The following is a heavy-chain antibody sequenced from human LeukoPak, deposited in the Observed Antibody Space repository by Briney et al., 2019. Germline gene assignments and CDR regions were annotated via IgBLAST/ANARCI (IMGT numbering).Heavy chain of an antibody. CDR1: RFTFSSYW. V-gene: IGHV3-7*01. J-gene: IGHJ4*02. CDR3: ARGDKSWEPIRY. CDR2: IKQDGSEK. D-gene: IGHD1-26*01. Sequence: GGSLRLSCAASRFTFSSYWMSWVRQAPGKGLEWVANIKQDGSEKYYVDSVKGRFTISRDNAKNSLYLQMNSLRAEDTAVYYCARGDKSWEPIRYWGQGTLVTVSS.